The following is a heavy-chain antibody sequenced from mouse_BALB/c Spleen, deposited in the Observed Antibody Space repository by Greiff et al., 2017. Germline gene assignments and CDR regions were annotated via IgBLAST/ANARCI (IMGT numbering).Heavy chain of an antibody. CDR2: ISNGGGST. V-gene: IGHV5-12-2*01. D-gene: IGHD3-2*01. Sequence: EVKLMESGGGLVKPGGSLKLSCAASGFTFSSYTMSWVRQTPEKRLEWVAYISNGGGSTYYPDTVKGRFTISRDNAKNTLYLQMSSLKSEDTAMYYCARQADSSGSYAMDYWGQGTSVTVSS. J-gene: IGHJ4*01. CDR1: GFTFSSYT. CDR3: ARQADSSGSYAMDY.